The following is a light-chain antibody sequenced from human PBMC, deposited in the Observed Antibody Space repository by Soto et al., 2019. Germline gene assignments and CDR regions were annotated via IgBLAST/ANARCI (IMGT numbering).Light chain of an antibody. CDR3: ETWDVNTWV. Sequence: QSVLTQSSSASASLGSSVKLTCTLSSGHSSYIIAWHQQQPGKAPRYLMKLEGSGSYNKGSGVPDRFSGSSSGADRYLTISNLQFEDEADYYCETWDVNTWVFGGGTKLTVL. J-gene: IGLJ3*02. CDR2: LEGSGSY. V-gene: IGLV4-60*02. CDR1: SGHSSYI.